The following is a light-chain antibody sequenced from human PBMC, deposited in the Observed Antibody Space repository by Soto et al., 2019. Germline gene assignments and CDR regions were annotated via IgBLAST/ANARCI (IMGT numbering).Light chain of an antibody. Sequence: ENVLTQSPGTLSLSPGERATLSCRASQSVRSTFLAWYQQKPGQAPRLLIYGASYRAAGIPERFSGRGSGTDFTLTIGRLETEDFALYYCQQDGSSPRPFGQGTRVEIK. CDR1: QSVRSTF. V-gene: IGKV3-20*01. CDR3: QQDGSSPRP. CDR2: GAS. J-gene: IGKJ1*01.